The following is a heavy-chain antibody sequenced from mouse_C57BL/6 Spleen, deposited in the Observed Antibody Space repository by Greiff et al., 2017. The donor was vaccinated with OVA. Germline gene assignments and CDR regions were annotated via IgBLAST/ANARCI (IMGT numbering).Heavy chain of an antibody. Sequence: VQLQQPGAELVMPGASVKLSCKASGYTFTSYWMHWVKQRPGQGLEWIGEIDPSDSYTNYNQKFKGKSTLTVDKSSSTAYMQLSSLTSEDSAVYYCARNYYGSRDFVYWGQGTTLTVSS. CDR1: GYTFTSYW. CDR3: ARNYYGSRDFVY. D-gene: IGHD1-1*01. V-gene: IGHV1-69*01. CDR2: IDPSDSYT. J-gene: IGHJ2*01.